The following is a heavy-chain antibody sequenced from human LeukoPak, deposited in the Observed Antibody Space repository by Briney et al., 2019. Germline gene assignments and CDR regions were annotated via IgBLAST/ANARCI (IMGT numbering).Heavy chain of an antibody. CDR1: GYTFTSYY. Sequence: ASVKVSCKASGYTFTSYYMHWVRQAPGQGLEWMGIINPSGGSTSYAQKFQGRVTMTRDTSTSTVYMELSSLRSEDTAVYYCARGGPIVVVPAAMAYWGQGTLVTVSS. J-gene: IGHJ4*02. CDR2: INPSGGST. V-gene: IGHV1-46*01. CDR3: ARGGPIVVVPAAMAY. D-gene: IGHD2-2*01.